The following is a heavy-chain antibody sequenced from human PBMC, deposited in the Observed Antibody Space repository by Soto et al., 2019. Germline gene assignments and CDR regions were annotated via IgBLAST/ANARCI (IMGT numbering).Heavy chain of an antibody. V-gene: IGHV4-34*01. D-gene: IGHD3-22*01. CDR1: GGSFSGND. J-gene: IGHJ6*02. Sequence: QVQLRQWGGGLLKPSKTLSLTCAVYGGSFSGNDWSWIRQPPGRGLEWIGEINESGNTNYNPSLESRVTISVDRSKNQFSLTLNTVTAADTAVYYCARGPTSNYDTSGYYSYDFYGMDVWGQGTTVTVSS. CDR2: INESGNT. CDR3: ARGPTSNYDTSGYYSYDFYGMDV.